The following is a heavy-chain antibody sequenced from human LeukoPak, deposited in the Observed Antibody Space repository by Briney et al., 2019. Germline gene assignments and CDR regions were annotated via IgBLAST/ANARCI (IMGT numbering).Heavy chain of an antibody. J-gene: IGHJ3*02. CDR2: ISGSGGST. D-gene: IGHD2-2*02. CDR1: GFTFSSYA. CDR3: AKDQGGNRYCSSTSCYTDDAFDI. V-gene: IGHV3-23*01. Sequence: PGGSLRLSCAASGFTFSSYAMSWVRQAPGKGLDWVSAISGSGGSTYYADSVKGRFTISRDNSKNTLYLQMNSLRAEDTAVYYCAKDQGGNRYCSSTSCYTDDAFDIWGQGTMVTVSS.